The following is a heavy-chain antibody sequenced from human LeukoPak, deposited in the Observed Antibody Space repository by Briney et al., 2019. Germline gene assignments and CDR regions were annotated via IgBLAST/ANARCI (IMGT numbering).Heavy chain of an antibody. Sequence: PGGSLRLSCAASGFTFSSYEMNWVRQAPGKGLEWASYISSSSSYIYYADSVKGRFTISRDNAKNSLYLQMNSLRAEDTAVYYCARAPRSSGSFGAFDIWGQGTMVTVSS. D-gene: IGHD6-19*01. CDR2: ISSSSSYI. J-gene: IGHJ3*02. V-gene: IGHV3-21*05. CDR1: GFTFSSYE. CDR3: ARAPRSSGSFGAFDI.